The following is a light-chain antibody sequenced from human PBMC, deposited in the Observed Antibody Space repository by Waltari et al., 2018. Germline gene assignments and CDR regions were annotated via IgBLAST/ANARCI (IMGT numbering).Light chain of an antibody. CDR3: QKYGRSPWP. CDR2: DAS. J-gene: IGKJ1*01. Sequence: VLTQSPGTLSLSPGERVTLSCRASQSVSSNYLACYQQKPGQAPILLIYDASTRATGIADRFSGSGSGTDFTLTISRLEPEDVAVYYCQKYGRSPWPFGQGTTVEIK. V-gene: IGKV3-20*01. CDR1: QSVSSNY.